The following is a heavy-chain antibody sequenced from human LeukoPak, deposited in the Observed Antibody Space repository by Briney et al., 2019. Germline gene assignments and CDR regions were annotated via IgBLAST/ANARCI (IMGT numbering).Heavy chain of an antibody. CDR1: GGSISSGGYY. V-gene: IGHV4-31*03. J-gene: IGHJ5*02. D-gene: IGHD6-6*01. CDR3: ARELWVAAHPFDP. Sequence: PSQTLSLTCTVSGGSISSGGYYWSWIRQHPGKGLEWIGYIYYSGSTYYNPSLKSRVTISVDTSKNQFSLKLSPVTAADTAVYYCARELWVAAHPFDPWGQGTLVTVSS. CDR2: IYYSGST.